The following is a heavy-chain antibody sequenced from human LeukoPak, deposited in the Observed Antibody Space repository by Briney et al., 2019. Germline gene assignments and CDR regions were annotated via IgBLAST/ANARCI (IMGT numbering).Heavy chain of an antibody. CDR2: IDPSDSYT. Sequence: GESLKISCKGSGYSFTSYWISWARQMPGKGLEWMGRIDPSDSYTKYSPSFQGHVTISADKSISTAYLQWSSLKASDTAMFYCAATTHSGWYYFHYWGQGTLVTVSS. D-gene: IGHD6-19*01. V-gene: IGHV5-10-1*01. J-gene: IGHJ4*02. CDR3: AATTHSGWYYFHY. CDR1: GYSFTSYW.